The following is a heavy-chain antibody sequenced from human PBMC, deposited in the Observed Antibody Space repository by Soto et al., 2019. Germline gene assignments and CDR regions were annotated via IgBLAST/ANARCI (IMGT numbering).Heavy chain of an antibody. Sequence: ASVKVSCKASGYTFTSYYMHWVRQAPGQGLEWMGIINPSGGSTSYAQKFQGRVTMTRDTSTSTVYMELSSLRSEDTAVYYCARDLPGPYYYYGMDVWGQGTTVTVSS. CDR1: GYTFTSYY. J-gene: IGHJ6*02. CDR2: INPSGGST. CDR3: ARDLPGPYYYYGMDV. V-gene: IGHV1-46*01.